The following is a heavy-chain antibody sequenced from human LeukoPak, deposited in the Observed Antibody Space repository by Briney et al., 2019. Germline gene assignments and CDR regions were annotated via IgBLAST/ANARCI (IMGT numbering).Heavy chain of an antibody. D-gene: IGHD2-15*01. CDR1: GDSTSNCNYY. CDR2: INHSGST. J-gene: IGHJ4*02. V-gene: IGHV4-39*07. Sequence: RTSETLSLICTVSGDSTSNCNYYWGWIRQPPGKWLEWIGEINHSGSTNYNPSLKSRVTISVDTSKNQFSLKLSSVTAADTAVYYCARVVCSGGSCYSDYWGQGTLVTVSS. CDR3: ARVVCSGGSCYSDY.